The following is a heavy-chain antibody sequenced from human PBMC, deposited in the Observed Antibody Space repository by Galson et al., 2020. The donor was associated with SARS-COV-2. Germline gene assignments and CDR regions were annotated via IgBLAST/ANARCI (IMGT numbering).Heavy chain of an antibody. D-gene: IGHD6-13*01. V-gene: IGHV1-3*01. J-gene: IGHJ5*02. CDR3: ARNEPPYSSSWYGGGWFDP. CDR2: INAGNGNT. CDR1: GYTFTSYA. Sequence: ASVTVSCKASGYTFTSYAMHWVRQDPGQRLEWMGWINAGNGNTKYSQKFQGRVTITRDTSASTAYMELSSLRSEDTAVYYCARNEPPYSSSWYGGGWFDPWGQGTLVTVSS.